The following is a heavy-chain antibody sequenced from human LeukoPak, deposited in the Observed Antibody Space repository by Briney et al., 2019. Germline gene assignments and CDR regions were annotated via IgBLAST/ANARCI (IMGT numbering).Heavy chain of an antibody. CDR2: INHSGST. V-gene: IGHV4-34*01. J-gene: IGHJ4*02. CDR3: ARQDGSGSYSSAIDY. D-gene: IGHD3-10*01. Sequence: GSLRLSCAASGFTFSSYGMSRIRQPPGKGLEWIGEINHSGSTNYNPSLKSRVTISVDTSKNQFSLKLSSVTAADTPVYYCARQDGSGSYSSAIDYWGQGTLVTVSS. CDR1: GFTFSSYG.